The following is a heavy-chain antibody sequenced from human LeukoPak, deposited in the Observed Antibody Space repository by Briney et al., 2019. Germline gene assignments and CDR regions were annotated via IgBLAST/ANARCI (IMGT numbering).Heavy chain of an antibody. J-gene: IGHJ3*02. CDR2: IYPGDSDT. CDR1: GYSFTSYW. D-gene: IGHD3-10*01. CDR3: ARHGVRGVADAFDI. V-gene: IGHV5-51*01. Sequence: GASLQISCKGSGYSFTSYWIGWGRPMRGKGLEWMGIIYPGDSDTRYSPSFQGQVTISADKSISTAYLQWSSLKASDPAMYYCARHGVRGVADAFDIWGQGTMVTVSS.